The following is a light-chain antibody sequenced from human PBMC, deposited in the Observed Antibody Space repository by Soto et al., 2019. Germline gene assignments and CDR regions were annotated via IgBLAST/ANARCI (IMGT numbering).Light chain of an antibody. J-gene: IGLJ1*01. CDR2: DVS. CDR1: SSDVGGYNY. Sequence: SALTQPASVSGSPGQSITISCTGTSSDVGGYNYVSWYQQHPGKAPKLMIYDVSNRPSGVSNRLSGSKSGNTASLTISGLQAEDEADYYCSSYTSSSTLLYVFGTGTKLTVL. V-gene: IGLV2-14*01. CDR3: SSYTSSSTLLYV.